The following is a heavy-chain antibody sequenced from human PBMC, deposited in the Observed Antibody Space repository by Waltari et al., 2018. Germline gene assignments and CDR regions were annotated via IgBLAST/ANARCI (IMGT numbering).Heavy chain of an antibody. CDR1: GYSFTSYW. D-gene: IGHD2-15*01. V-gene: IGHV5-51*03. CDR2: NNPGDTNS. J-gene: IGHJ4*02. Sequence: EVQLVQSGAEVKKPGESLKISCKGSGYSFTSYWIGWVRQMPGKGLEWMGINNPGDTNSGYRPAYQAQVTISADKTISTAYLQWSSLRASDAAMYYCARRSETIDYWGQGTLVTVSS. CDR3: ARRSETIDY.